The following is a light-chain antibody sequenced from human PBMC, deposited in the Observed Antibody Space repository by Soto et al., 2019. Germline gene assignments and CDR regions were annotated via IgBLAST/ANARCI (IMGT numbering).Light chain of an antibody. Sequence: EIVLRQSPATLSLSPGERATLSCRASQSVSSYLAWFQQKPGQAPRLLLYAASNRATGIPARLSGSGSGTDFTLTIRSLEPEDFGVYYCQQRSNWPYTFGQGTKLEIK. CDR3: QQRSNWPYT. CDR1: QSVSSY. V-gene: IGKV3-11*01. CDR2: AAS. J-gene: IGKJ2*01.